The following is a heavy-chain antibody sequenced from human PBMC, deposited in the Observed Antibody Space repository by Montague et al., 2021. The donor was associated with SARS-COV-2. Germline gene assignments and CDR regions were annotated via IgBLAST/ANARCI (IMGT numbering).Heavy chain of an antibody. J-gene: IGHJ4*02. V-gene: IGHV3-30*04. CDR3: ATRPPYFARPLVPLLDF. D-gene: IGHD2/OR15-2a*01. CDR1: GFTFSTHA. Sequence: SLRLSCAASGFTFSTHAMHWVRQAPGKGLEWVAAISTDGSNQDFADSVKGRFTISRDNSKNILYIQMNSLRVDDTAIYYCATRPPYFARPLVPLLDFWGQGTLVIVSS. CDR2: ISTDGSNQ.